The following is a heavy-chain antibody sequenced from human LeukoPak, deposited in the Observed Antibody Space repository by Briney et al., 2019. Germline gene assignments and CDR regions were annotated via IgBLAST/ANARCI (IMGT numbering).Heavy chain of an antibody. V-gene: IGHV4-59*01. CDR1: GGSISSYY. CDR3: ARIIKDDFWSGYSSFYFDY. J-gene: IGHJ4*02. Sequence: SETLSLTCTVSGGSISSYYWSWIRQPPGKGLEWIGYIYYSGSTNYNPSLKSRVTISVDTSKNQFSLKLSSVTAADTAVYYCARIIKDDFWSGYSSFYFDYWGQGTLVTVSS. D-gene: IGHD3-3*01. CDR2: IYYSGST.